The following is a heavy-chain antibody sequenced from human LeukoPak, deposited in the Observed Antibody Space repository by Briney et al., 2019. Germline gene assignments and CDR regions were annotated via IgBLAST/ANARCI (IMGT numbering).Heavy chain of an antibody. D-gene: IGHD3-10*01. V-gene: IGHV3-66*01. CDR3: ARGGRFTVRGLEEYFYAMDV. J-gene: IGHJ6*02. Sequence: GGSLRLSCSGSGFSVSDNYITWVRQAPGKGLEWVSVIYSSSSTYYADSVKGRLTMSRDKSKNMVYLQMNNMRAEDTAVYFCARGGRFTVRGLEEYFYAMDVWGQGTTVTVSS. CDR2: IYSSSST. CDR1: GFSVSDNY.